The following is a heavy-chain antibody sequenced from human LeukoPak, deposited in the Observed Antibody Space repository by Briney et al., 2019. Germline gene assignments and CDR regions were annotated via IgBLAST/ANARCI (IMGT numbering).Heavy chain of an antibody. CDR1: GFTFSSYA. V-gene: IGHV3-30*04. CDR2: ISYDGSNK. D-gene: IGHD1-26*01. Sequence: GRSLRLSCAASGFTFSSYAMHWVRQAPGKGLEWVAVISYDGSNKYYADSVKGRFTISRDNSKNTLYLQMNSLRAEDTAVYYCATEGGYSGNCRDCYFDYWGQGTLVTVSS. CDR3: ATEGGYSGNCRDCYFDY. J-gene: IGHJ4*02.